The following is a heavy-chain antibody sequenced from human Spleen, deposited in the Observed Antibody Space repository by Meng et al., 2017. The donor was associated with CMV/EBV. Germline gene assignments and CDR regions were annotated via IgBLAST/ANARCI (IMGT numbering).Heavy chain of an antibody. CDR2: IYDNGST. V-gene: IGHV4-4*02. Sequence: GSSISDNDWWRWVHRAPGEGLEWIGEIYDNGSTYYNPSIKSRVTISLDKSKNHFSLKLNSVTAADTAVYYCARAYCGGDCYSGFDYWGQGSLVTVSS. CDR1: GSSISDNDW. D-gene: IGHD2-21*01. CDR3: ARAYCGGDCYSGFDY. J-gene: IGHJ4*02.